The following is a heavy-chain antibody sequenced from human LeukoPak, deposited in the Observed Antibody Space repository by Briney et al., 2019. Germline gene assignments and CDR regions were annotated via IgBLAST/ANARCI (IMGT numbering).Heavy chain of an antibody. CDR1: GGSISSGGYY. CDR3: ARVDPHSSEPGAQNAFDI. J-gene: IGHJ3*02. CDR2: IYYSGST. Sequence: SETLSLTCTVSGGSISSGGYYWSWIRQHPGKGLEWIGYIYYSGSTNYNPSLKSRVTISVDTSKNQFSLKLSSVTAADTAVYYCARVDPHSSEPGAQNAFDIWGQGTMVTVSS. D-gene: IGHD6-25*01. V-gene: IGHV4-61*08.